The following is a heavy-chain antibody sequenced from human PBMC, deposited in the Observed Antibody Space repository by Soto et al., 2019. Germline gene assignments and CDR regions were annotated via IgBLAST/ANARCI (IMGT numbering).Heavy chain of an antibody. J-gene: IGHJ4*02. Sequence: LRLSCAASGFTFSSYTMHWVRQAPGKGLEWVALISYDEIDKYFADAVKGRFTISRDNSKNTLYLQMDSLRAEETAGYYCAGRSGSSDYWGRGTLVTVSS. CDR1: GFTFSSYT. CDR2: ISYDEIDK. D-gene: IGHD3-10*01. V-gene: IGHV3-30*04. CDR3: AGRSGSSDY.